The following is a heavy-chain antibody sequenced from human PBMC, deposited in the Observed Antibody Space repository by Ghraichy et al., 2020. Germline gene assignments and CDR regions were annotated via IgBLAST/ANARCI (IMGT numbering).Heavy chain of an antibody. CDR2: ISSSSSYI. Sequence: GGSLRLSCAASGFTFSSYSMNWVRQAPGKGLEWVSSISSSSSYIYYADSVKGRFTISRDNAKNSLYLQMNSLRAEDTAVYYCARDLSSSWYDSAGARALYYYYYGMDVWGQGTTVTVSS. CDR1: GFTFSSYS. J-gene: IGHJ6*02. V-gene: IGHV3-21*01. CDR3: ARDLSSSWYDSAGARALYYYYYGMDV. D-gene: IGHD6-13*01.